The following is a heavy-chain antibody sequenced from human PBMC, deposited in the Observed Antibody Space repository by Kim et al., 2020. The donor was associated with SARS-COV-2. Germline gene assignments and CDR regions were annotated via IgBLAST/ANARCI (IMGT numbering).Heavy chain of an antibody. J-gene: IGHJ4*02. V-gene: IGHV3-53*01. D-gene: IGHD6-19*01. CDR1: GFSVSSNF. CDR3: AWGLGSGWPLDY. CDR2: IYSGGNT. Sequence: GGSLRLSCVASGFSVSSNFMSWVRQAPGKGLKWVSYIYSGGNTYYADSVKGRFTISRDTSKNTLYLQMNSLRVEDTAVYYCAWGLGSGWPLDYWGQGSLVTVSS.